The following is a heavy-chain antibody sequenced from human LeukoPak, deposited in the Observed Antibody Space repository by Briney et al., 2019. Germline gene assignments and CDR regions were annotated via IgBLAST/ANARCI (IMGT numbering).Heavy chain of an antibody. D-gene: IGHD3-22*01. Sequence: SETLSLTCTVSGYSISSGYYWGWIRQPPGKGLEWIGSIYHSGSTYYNPSLKSRVTISVDTSKNQFSLKLSSVTAADTAVYYCARDAIDSSGTFDGWGQGTMVTVSS. J-gene: IGHJ3*01. CDR2: IYHSGST. CDR3: ARDAIDSSGTFDG. V-gene: IGHV4-38-2*02. CDR1: GYSISSGYY.